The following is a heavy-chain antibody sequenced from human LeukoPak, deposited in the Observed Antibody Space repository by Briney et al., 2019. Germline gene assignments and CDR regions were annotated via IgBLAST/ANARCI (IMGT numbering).Heavy chain of an antibody. D-gene: IGHD6-6*01. CDR1: GFSFSGHW. V-gene: IGHV3-74*01. CDR3: ARGPNSNWSGLDF. Sequence: GGSLRLSCTASGFSFSGHWMHWARQRPGKGLVWVSRISPTGSTTSYADSVKGRFTVSRDNAKNTLYLQVNNLRAEDTAVYYCARGPNSNWSGLDFWGQGTLLTVSS. J-gene: IGHJ4*02. CDR2: ISPTGSTT.